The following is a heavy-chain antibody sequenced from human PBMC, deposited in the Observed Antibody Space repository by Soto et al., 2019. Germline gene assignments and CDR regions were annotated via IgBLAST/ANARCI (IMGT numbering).Heavy chain of an antibody. J-gene: IGHJ5*02. D-gene: IGHD2-21*02. V-gene: IGHV1-69*06. CDR1: GGTFSSYA. CDR2: IIPIFGTA. Sequence: QVQLVQSGAEVKKPGSSVKVSCKASGGTFSSYAISWVRQAPGQGLEWMGGIIPIFGTANYAQKFQGRVTITADKSTSTAYMELSSLRSEDTAGYYCARDREVDCGGDCYCNWFDPWGQGTLVTVSS. CDR3: ARDREVDCGGDCYCNWFDP.